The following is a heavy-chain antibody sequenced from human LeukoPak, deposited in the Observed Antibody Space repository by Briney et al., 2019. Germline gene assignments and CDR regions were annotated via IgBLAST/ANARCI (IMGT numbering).Heavy chain of an antibody. D-gene: IGHD3-3*01. Sequence: GGSLRLSCAASGFTFSIAWMSWVRQAPGKGLEWLGQIKKKTDGATTAYAAPVKGRFTISRDDSKNTLFLQMNSLKTEDTALYYCTWSGLKIESRGQGTLVTVSS. CDR1: GFTFSIAW. V-gene: IGHV3-15*01. CDR3: TWSGLKIES. J-gene: IGHJ4*02. CDR2: IKKKTDGATT.